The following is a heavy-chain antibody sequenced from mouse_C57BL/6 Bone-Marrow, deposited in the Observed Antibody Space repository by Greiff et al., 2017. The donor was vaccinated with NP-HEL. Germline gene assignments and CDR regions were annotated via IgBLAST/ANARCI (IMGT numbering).Heavy chain of an antibody. D-gene: IGHD1-2*01. Sequence: VKQRPGQGLEWIGRIHPSDSDTNYNQKFKGKATLTVDKSSSTAYMQLSSLTSEDSAVYYCESGGLRLHWYFDVWGTGTTVTVSS. V-gene: IGHV1-74*01. CDR3: ESGGLRLHWYFDV. CDR2: IHPSDSDT. J-gene: IGHJ1*03.